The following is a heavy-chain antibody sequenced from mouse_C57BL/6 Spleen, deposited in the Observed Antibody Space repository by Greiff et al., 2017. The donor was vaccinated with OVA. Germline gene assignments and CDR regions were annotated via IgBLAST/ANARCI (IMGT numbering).Heavy chain of an antibody. J-gene: IGHJ1*03. Sequence: VQLQQPGAELVMPGASVKLSCKASGYTFTSYWMHWVKQRPGQGLEWIGEIDPSDSYTNYNQKFKGKSTLTVDKSSSTAYMQLSSLTSEDSAVYYCARGGYYGRGYFDVWGTGTTVTVSS. V-gene: IGHV1-69*01. CDR2: IDPSDSYT. CDR3: ARGGYYGRGYFDV. CDR1: GYTFTSYW. D-gene: IGHD1-2*01.